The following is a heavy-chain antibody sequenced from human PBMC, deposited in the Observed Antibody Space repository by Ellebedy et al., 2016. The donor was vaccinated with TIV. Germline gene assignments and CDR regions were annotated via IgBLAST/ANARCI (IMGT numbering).Heavy chain of an antibody. Sequence: GGSLRLSXAASGFTFSSYGMHWVRQAPGKGLEWVAVISYDGSNKYYADSVKGRFTISRDNSKNTLYLQMNSLRAEDTAVYYCAKVWGAVDLRHGGGGMDVWGQGTTVTVSS. CDR2: ISYDGSNK. D-gene: IGHD4-23*01. CDR1: GFTFSSYG. V-gene: IGHV3-30*18. J-gene: IGHJ6*02. CDR3: AKVWGAVDLRHGGGGMDV.